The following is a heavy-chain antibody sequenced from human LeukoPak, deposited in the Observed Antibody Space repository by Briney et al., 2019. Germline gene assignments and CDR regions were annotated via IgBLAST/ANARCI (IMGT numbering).Heavy chain of an antibody. V-gene: IGHV3-15*01. D-gene: IGHD3-22*01. CDR3: TTVCPGLSGYSS. J-gene: IGHJ1*01. CDR1: GFTFSSAW. Sequence: GGSLRLSRAASGFTFSSAWMTWVRQAPGKGLEWVGRVRSKADGGTTDYAAPAKGRFTISRDDSKNTVLLQMNSLKTEDTAVYYCTTVCPGLSGYSSWGQGNLVTVSS. CDR2: VRSKADGGTT.